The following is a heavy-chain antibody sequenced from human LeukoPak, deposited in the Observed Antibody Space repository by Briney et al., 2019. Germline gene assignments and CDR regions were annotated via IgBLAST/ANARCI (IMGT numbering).Heavy chain of an antibody. CDR2: IYYSGST. D-gene: IGHD6-19*01. CDR1: GGSISSSVSQ. Sequence: SETLSLTCTVSGGSISSSVSQWGWIRQPPGKGLEWIGSIYYSGSTYYNPSLKSRVTISVDTSKNQFSLKLSSVTAADTAVYYCARAGTSWFDPWGQGTLVTVSS. J-gene: IGHJ5*02. CDR3: ARAGTSWFDP. V-gene: IGHV4-39*07.